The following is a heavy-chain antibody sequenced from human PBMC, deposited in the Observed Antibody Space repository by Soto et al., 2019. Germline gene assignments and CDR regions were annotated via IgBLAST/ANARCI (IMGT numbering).Heavy chain of an antibody. D-gene: IGHD5-12*01. CDR1: GFTFTTYA. CDR3: AKDLRY. CDR2: ISGGGITT. J-gene: IGHJ4*02. Sequence: EVQLLESGGRLVQPGGSLRLSCAASGFTFTTYAMSWVRQAPGKGLEWVSAISGGGITTYYADSVKGRFTISRDNSKNTLYLQMNSLRAEDTAIYYCAKDLRYRGLGTLVTVSS. V-gene: IGHV3-23*01.